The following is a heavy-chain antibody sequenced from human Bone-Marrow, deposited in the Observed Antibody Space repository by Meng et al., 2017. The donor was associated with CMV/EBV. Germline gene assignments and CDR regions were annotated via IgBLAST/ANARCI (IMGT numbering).Heavy chain of an antibody. CDR1: GYGFTSYW. J-gene: IGHJ4*02. CDR3: ASGGDLTY. Sequence: GESLKISCKGSGYGFTSYWLGWVRQMPGKGLEWVANIKQDGSEKYYVDSVKGRFTISRDNAKHSLYLQMNSLRAEDTAVYYCASGGDLTYWGQGTLVTVSS. CDR2: IKQDGSEK. V-gene: IGHV3-7*02. D-gene: IGHD2-21*02.